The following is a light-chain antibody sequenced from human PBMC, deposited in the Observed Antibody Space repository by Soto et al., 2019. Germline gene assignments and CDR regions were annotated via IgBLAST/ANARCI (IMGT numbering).Light chain of an antibody. V-gene: IGLV2-11*01. Sequence: QSVVTRPRSVSGSPGELVPISRTGTSSDVGGYDFVSWFQHHPGKPPKLIMYDVSKRPSGVPDRFSGSKSGNTASLTISGLQAEDEADYYCCSYAGSYTFVFGTGTKVTVL. CDR3: CSYAGSYTFV. CDR2: DVS. J-gene: IGLJ1*01. CDR1: SSDVGGYDF.